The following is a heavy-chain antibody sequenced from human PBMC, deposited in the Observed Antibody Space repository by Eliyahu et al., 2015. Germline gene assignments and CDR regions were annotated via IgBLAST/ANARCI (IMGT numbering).Heavy chain of an antibody. CDR2: ISGSSNHR. Sequence: QVQLVESGGDLVKPGGSLRLSCAASGFDFRDNYISWIRQAPGKGLGWLSSISGSSNHRYYADSVKGRFTISRDYAKNSLTLQMNSLTADDTATYYCAREKTVTDFDSWGQGTLVIVSS. V-gene: IGHV3-11*06. J-gene: IGHJ4*02. CDR1: GFDFRDNY. D-gene: IGHD4-11*01. CDR3: AREKTVTDFDS.